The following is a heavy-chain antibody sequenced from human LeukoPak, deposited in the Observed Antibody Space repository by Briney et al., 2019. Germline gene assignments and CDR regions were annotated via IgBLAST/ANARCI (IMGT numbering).Heavy chain of an antibody. D-gene: IGHD2-2*01. J-gene: IGHJ5*02. Sequence: SETLSLTCAVYGGSFSGYYWSWLRQPPGKGLEWVGEINHGGSTNYNPPLKRRVTISVDTSKNQFSLKMSSVTAADTAVYNCARGGGYCSSTSCPNTNWFDPWGQGTLVTVSS. CDR3: ARGGGYCSSTSCPNTNWFDP. V-gene: IGHV4-34*01. CDR2: INHGGST. CDR1: GGSFSGYY.